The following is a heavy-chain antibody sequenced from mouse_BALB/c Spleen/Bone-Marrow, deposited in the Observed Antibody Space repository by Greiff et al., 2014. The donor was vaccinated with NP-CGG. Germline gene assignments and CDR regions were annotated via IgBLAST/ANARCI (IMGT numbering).Heavy chain of an antibody. V-gene: IGHV2-9*02. CDR3: ATSYYGTYLYYFDY. Sequence: VKLVESGPGLVAPSQSLSITCTVSGFSLTSYCVHWVRQPPGRGLEWLGVIWAGGGTNYNSALVSRLSTSKDNSKSQVFLKMNSLQTDDTAVYYCATSYYGTYLYYFDYWGQGTILTVSS. D-gene: IGHD2-10*01. CDR2: IWAGGGT. CDR1: GFSLTSYC. J-gene: IGHJ2*01.